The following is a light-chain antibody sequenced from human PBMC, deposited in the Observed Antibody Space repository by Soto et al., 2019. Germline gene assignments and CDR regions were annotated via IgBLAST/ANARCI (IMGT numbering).Light chain of an antibody. J-gene: IGLJ1*01. V-gene: IGLV1-44*01. CDR2: SNN. CDR3: AAWDDSPNGYV. Sequence: QSVLAQPPSASGTPGQRVTISCSGGSSNIGSNTVNWYQQLPGTAPKLLIYSNNQRPSGVPDRFSGSKSGTSGSLAISGLQSEGEADYYCAAWDDSPNGYVFGTGTKVTVL. CDR1: SSNIGSNT.